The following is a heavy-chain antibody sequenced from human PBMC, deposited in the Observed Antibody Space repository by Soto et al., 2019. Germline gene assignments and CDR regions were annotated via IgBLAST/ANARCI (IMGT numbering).Heavy chain of an antibody. J-gene: IGHJ6*02. D-gene: IGHD3-22*01. CDR3: ARDYYDSSGYSALYYYYGMDV. CDR1: GFTFSSYG. CDR2: IWYDGSNK. Sequence: PGGSLRLSCAASGFTFSSYGMHWVRQAPGKGLEWVAVIWYDGSNKYYADSVKGRFTISRDNSKNTLYLQMNSLRAEDTAVYYCARDYYDSSGYSALYYYYGMDVWGQGTTVTVSS. V-gene: IGHV3-33*01.